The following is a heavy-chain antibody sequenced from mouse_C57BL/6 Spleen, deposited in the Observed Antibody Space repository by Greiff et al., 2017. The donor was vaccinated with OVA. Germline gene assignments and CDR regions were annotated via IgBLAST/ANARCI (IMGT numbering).Heavy chain of an antibody. Sequence: EVKLVESGPGLVKPSQSLSLTCSVTGYSITSGYYWNWIRQFPGNKLEWMGYLSYDGSNNYNPSLKNRISITRDTSKKQFCRKLNSVTTDDTATDYCARVSTVYFDYWGQGTTLTVSS. CDR2: LSYDGSN. V-gene: IGHV3-6*01. CDR3: ARVSTVYFDY. CDR1: GYSITSGYY. J-gene: IGHJ2*01. D-gene: IGHD1-1*01.